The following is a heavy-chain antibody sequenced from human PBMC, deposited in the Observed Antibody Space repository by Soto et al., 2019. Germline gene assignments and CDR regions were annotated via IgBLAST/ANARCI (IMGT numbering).Heavy chain of an antibody. V-gene: IGHV3-21*01. Sequence: AGSLRLSCAASGFTFSSYSMNWVRQAPGKGLEWVSSISSSSSYIYYADSVKSRFTISRDNAKNSLYLQMNSLRAEDTAVYDCERGGQRNKTYYYYGMDVWGQGTTVTVSS. CDR2: ISSSSSYI. J-gene: IGHJ6*02. CDR3: ERGGQRNKTYYYYGMDV. CDR1: GFTFSSYS. D-gene: IGHD2-2*01.